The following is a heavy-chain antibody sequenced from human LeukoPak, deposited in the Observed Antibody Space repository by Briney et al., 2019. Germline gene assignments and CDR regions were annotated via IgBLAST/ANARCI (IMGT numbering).Heavy chain of an antibody. Sequence: PGGSLSLSCAASGFSFSTYWMHWVRQDAGKGLKWVSRIYSDGSTKDYAASGKGRFSIASDTAKRTLYLERNRLRADATAVYYCARGDGTFWGSPFGGQGTLVTVPS. CDR3: ARGDGTFWGSPF. CDR1: GFSFSTYW. CDR2: IYSDGSTK. V-gene: IGHV3-74*01. D-gene: IGHD5-24*01. J-gene: IGHJ4*02.